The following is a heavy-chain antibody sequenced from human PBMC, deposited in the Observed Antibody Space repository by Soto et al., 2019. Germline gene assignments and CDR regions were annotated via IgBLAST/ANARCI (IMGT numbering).Heavy chain of an antibody. V-gene: IGHV3-33*01. CDR3: ARDKDYFWGSSTSKFDY. Sequence: GGSLRLSCAASGFTFSSYGMHWVRQAPGKGLEWVAVIWYDGSNKYYADSVKGRFTISRDNSKNTLYLQMNSLRAEGTAVYYCARDKDYFWGSSTSKFDYWGQGTLVTVSS. D-gene: IGHD2-2*01. CDR2: IWYDGSNK. CDR1: GFTFSSYG. J-gene: IGHJ4*02.